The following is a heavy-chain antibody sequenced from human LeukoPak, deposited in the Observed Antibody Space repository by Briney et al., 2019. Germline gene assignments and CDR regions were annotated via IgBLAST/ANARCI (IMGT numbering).Heavy chain of an antibody. J-gene: IGHJ3*02. Sequence: SETLSLTCTVSGGSISSYYWSWIRQPPGKGLEWIGYIHYSGSTNYNPSLKSRVTISVDTSKNQFSLKLSSVTAADTAVYYCARHEQPLGDAFDIWGQGTMVTVSS. CDR2: IHYSGST. CDR3: ARHEQPLGDAFDI. CDR1: GGSISSYY. V-gene: IGHV4-59*08. D-gene: IGHD5-18*01.